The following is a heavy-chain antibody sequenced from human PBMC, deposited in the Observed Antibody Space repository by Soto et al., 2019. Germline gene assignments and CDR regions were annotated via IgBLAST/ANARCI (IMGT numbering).Heavy chain of an antibody. J-gene: IGHJ4*02. D-gene: IGHD6-13*01. CDR1: GGTFSSYA. V-gene: IGHV1-69*13. CDR3: ARVRYSSSHFFDY. Sequence: ASVKVSCKASGGTFSSYAISWVRQAPGQGLEWMGGIIPIFGTANYAQKFQGRVTITADESTSTAYMELSSLRSEDTAVYYCARVRYSSSHFFDYWGQGTLVTVS. CDR2: IIPIFGTA.